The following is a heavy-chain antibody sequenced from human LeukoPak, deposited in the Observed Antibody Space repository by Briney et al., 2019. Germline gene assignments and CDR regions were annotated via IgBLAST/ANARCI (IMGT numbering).Heavy chain of an antibody. V-gene: IGHV1-69*04. Sequence: GASVTVSFKASGGTFSIYAISWVRQAPGQGLEWMGRIIPILGIANYAQKFQGRVTITADKSTSTAYMELSSLRSEDTAVYYCARDRVSGSSWLDYWGQGTLVTVSS. CDR1: GGTFSIYA. CDR3: ARDRVSGSSWLDY. J-gene: IGHJ4*02. CDR2: IIPILGIA. D-gene: IGHD6-13*01.